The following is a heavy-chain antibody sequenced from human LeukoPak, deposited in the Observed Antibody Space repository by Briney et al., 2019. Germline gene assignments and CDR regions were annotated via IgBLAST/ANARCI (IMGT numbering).Heavy chain of an antibody. CDR1: GFTFSGSA. V-gene: IGHV3-73*01. CDR2: IRSKANSYAT. CDR3: TTIGDLSGLTDY. J-gene: IGHJ4*02. Sequence: PGGSLRLSCAASGFTFSGSAMHWVRQASGKGLEWVGRIRSKANSYATAYAASVKGRFTISRDDSKNTAYLQMNSLKTEDTAVYYCTTIGDLSGLTDYWGQGTLVTVSS. D-gene: IGHD2-15*01.